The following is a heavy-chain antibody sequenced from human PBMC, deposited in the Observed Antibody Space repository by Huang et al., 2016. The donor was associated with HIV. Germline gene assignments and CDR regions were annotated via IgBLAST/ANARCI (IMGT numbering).Heavy chain of an antibody. D-gene: IGHD4-17*01. CDR3: ARDRDGDDRDDAFDI. CDR2: ISYDGSNK. J-gene: IGHJ3*02. Sequence: QVQLVESGGGVVQPGRSLGLSCAASGFTCSGYASQWVRQAPGKGMECGELISYDGSNKYHADSVKGRFTSSRDKSRNTLYLQMNSLRAEDTAVYFCARDRDGDDRDDAFDIWGQGTRVTVSS. CDR1: GFTCSGYA. V-gene: IGHV3-30-3*01.